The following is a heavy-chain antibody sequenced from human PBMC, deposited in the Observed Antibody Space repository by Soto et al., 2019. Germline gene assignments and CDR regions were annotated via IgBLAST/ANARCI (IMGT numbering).Heavy chain of an antibody. Sequence: QVQLVQSGAEVKKPGSSVKVSCKASGGTFSSYAISWVRQAPGQGLDWMGGIIPIFGTANYAQKFQGRVTITADEPTSTAYMELSSLRAEDTAVYYCARAPWQWLVEGAFGIWGQGTMVTVSS. CDR1: GGTFSSYA. V-gene: IGHV1-69*01. J-gene: IGHJ3*02. CDR2: IIPIFGTA. D-gene: IGHD6-19*01. CDR3: ARAPWQWLVEGAFGI.